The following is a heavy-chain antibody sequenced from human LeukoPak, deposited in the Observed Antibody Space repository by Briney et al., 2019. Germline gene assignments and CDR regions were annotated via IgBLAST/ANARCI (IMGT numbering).Heavy chain of an antibody. J-gene: IGHJ4*02. CDR2: IYPGDSDT. D-gene: IGHD4-17*01. V-gene: IGHV5-51*01. CDR3: ATFPYGDYSIDF. CDR1: GYRFSSYW. Sequence: GESLKISCKGSGYRFSSYWIGWVRQTPGKGLEWMGIIYPGDSDTRYNPSFQGQVTISADMSITTAYLQWSSLKASDTAMYYCATFPYGDYSIDFWGQGTLVTDSS.